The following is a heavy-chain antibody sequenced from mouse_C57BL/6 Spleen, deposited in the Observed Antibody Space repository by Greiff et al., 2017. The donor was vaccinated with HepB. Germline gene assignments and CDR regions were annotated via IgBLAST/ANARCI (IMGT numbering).Heavy chain of an antibody. CDR1: GFTFSDYG. V-gene: IGHV5-17*01. D-gene: IGHD1-1*01. J-gene: IGHJ2*01. Sequence: EVQLVESGGGLVKPGGSLKLSCAASGFTFSDYGMHWVRQAPEKGLEWVAYISSGRSTIYYADTVKGRFTISRDNAKNTLFLQMTSLRSEDTAMYYCARPGYYGLLYFDYWGQGTTLTVSS. CDR3: ARPGYYGLLYFDY. CDR2: ISSGRSTI.